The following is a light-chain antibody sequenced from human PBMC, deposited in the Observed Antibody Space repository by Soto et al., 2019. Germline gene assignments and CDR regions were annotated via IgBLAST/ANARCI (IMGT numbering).Light chain of an antibody. CDR3: SLSYNGGRI. V-gene: IGLV7-46*01. CDR2: DTD. CDR1: AGAVTSGQY. J-gene: IGLJ2*01. Sequence: QAVVTQEPSVTVSPGGTVTLTCGSSAGAVTSGQYPYWFLQKPGQAPRTLIHDTDNKHSWTPARFSGSLLGVKAALTLSGAQPEDEAEYYCSLSYNGGRIFGGGTKLTVL.